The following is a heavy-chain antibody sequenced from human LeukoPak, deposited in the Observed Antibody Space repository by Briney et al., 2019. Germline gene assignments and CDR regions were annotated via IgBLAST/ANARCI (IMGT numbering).Heavy chain of an antibody. Sequence: PSETLSLTCAVYGWSFNDYYWNWIRHPPGKGLEWIGEIHARGDTNFNPSLKSRGTISVDTSKSQFSLRLTSMIAADTAVYYCARGQVPAARGYNWFDPWGQGTLVTVSS. CDR2: IHARGDT. CDR3: ARGQVPAARGYNWFDP. CDR1: GWSFNDYY. V-gene: IGHV4-34*01. J-gene: IGHJ5*02. D-gene: IGHD2-2*01.